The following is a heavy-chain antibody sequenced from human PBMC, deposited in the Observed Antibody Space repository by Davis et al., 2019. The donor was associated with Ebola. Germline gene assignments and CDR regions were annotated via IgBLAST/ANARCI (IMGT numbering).Heavy chain of an antibody. D-gene: IGHD3-10*01. CDR1: GYTFTNYY. V-gene: IGHV1-2*06. CDR3: ARLSFGEVGFDF. Sequence: ASVKVSCKASGYTFTNYYIHWVRQAPGQGLEWMGRINPYSGGANYAQKLQGRVTMTRDTSINTAYMELTRLRSDDTAVYYCARLSFGEVGFDFWGQGTLVTVSS. J-gene: IGHJ4*02. CDR2: INPYSGGA.